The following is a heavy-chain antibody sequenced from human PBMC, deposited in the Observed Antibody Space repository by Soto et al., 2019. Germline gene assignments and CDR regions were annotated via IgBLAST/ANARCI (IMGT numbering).Heavy chain of an antibody. Sequence: SVKVSCKASGGTFSSYAISWVRQAPGQGLEWMGGIIPIFGTANYAQKFQGRVTITADESTSTAYMELSSLRSEDTAVYYCARGKYYDFGSGSHYYYYYYMDVWGKGTTVPVSS. CDR2: IIPIFGTA. CDR1: GGTFSSYA. V-gene: IGHV1-69*13. J-gene: IGHJ6*03. D-gene: IGHD3-3*01. CDR3: ARGKYYDFGSGSHYYYYYYMDV.